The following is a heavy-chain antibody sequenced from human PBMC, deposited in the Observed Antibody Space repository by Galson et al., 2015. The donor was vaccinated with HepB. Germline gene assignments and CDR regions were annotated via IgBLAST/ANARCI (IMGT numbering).Heavy chain of an antibody. J-gene: IGHJ4*02. CDR1: GFTFSSYG. Sequence: SLRLSCAASGFTFSSYGMTWVRQAPGKGLEWAASIKQDGSDKNYVDSVKGRSTTSRDNAQNSLYLQMNSLRAEDTAVYFCTRRRGTMVHRRVHSFFDFWGQGSLVTVSS. V-gene: IGHV3-7*01. CDR2: IKQDGSDK. CDR3: TRRRGTMVHRRVHSFFDF. D-gene: IGHD3-10*01.